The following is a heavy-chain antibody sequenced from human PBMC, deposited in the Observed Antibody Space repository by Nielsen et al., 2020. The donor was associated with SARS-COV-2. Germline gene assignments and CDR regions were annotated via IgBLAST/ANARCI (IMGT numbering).Heavy chain of an antibody. J-gene: IGHJ3*02. CDR2: FDPEDGET. CDR3: ARVYCSGGSCYFDAFDI. Sequence: ASVKVSCKVSGYTLTELSMHWVRQAPGKGLEWMGGFDPEDGETIYAQKFQGRVTMTEDTSTDTAYMELSSLRSEDTAVYYCARVYCSGGSCYFDAFDIWGQGTMVTVSS. V-gene: IGHV1-24*01. D-gene: IGHD2-15*01. CDR1: GYTLTELS.